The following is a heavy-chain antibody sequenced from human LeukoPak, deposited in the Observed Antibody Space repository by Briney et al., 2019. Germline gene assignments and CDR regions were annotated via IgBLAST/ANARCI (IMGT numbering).Heavy chain of an antibody. CDR1: GYTLTELS. V-gene: IGHV1-24*01. CDR3: ATDCSSTSCQSPYYFDY. CDR2: FDPEDGET. Sequence: GASVKVSCKVSGYTLTELSMHWVRQAPGKGLEWMGGFDPEDGETIYAQKFQGRVTMTEDTSTDTAYMELGSLRSEDTAAYYCATDCSSTSCQSPYYFDYWGQGTLVTVSS. J-gene: IGHJ4*02. D-gene: IGHD2-2*01.